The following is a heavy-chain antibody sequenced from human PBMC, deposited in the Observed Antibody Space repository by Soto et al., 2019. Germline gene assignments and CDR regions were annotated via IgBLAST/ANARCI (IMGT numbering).Heavy chain of an antibody. Sequence: RASVKVSCKVFGYTLSELSFHWVRQAPGKGLEWMATFDPEDGERIYAQKFQGRVTMTEDTSTDTAYMEVSGLKSEDTAVYYCATALSRVGATFGPWGQGTLVTVSS. J-gene: IGHJ5*02. V-gene: IGHV1-24*01. D-gene: IGHD1-26*01. CDR1: GYTLSELS. CDR2: FDPEDGER. CDR3: ATALSRVGATFGP.